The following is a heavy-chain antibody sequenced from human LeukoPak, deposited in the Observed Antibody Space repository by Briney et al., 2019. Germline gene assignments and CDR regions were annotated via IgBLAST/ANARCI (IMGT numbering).Heavy chain of an antibody. J-gene: IGHJ5*02. V-gene: IGHV1-18*01. Sequence: ASVTVSRKASGYTFTTYGIGRVRQAPGQGLEWMGWISGYNGNTNYAQKFQGRVTMTTDTSTSTAYMELRSLRSDDTAVYYCARTSHESVLYWSDPWGQGTLVNVSS. CDR2: ISGYNGNT. CDR3: ARTSHESVLYWSDP. CDR1: GYTFTTYG. D-gene: IGHD3-16*01.